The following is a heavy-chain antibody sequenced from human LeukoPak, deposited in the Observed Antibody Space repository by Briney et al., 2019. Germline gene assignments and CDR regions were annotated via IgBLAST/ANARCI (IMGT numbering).Heavy chain of an antibody. CDR3: AKDGSTFTVTIYYYYYMDV. Sequence: GGSLRLSCVASGFTFRTYAMSWVRQAPGKGLEWVSGISDSGGTTYYVDSVKGRFTISRDNSKNTLYLQINSLRAEDMALYYCAKDGSTFTVTIYYYYYMDVWGKGTTVTISS. D-gene: IGHD4-17*01. V-gene: IGHV3-23*01. J-gene: IGHJ6*03. CDR2: ISDSGGTT. CDR1: GFTFRTYA.